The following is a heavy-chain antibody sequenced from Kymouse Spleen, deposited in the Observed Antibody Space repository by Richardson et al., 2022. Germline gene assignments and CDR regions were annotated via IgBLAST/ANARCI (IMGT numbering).Heavy chain of an antibody. D-gene: IGHD3-10*01. CDR2: INHSGST. J-gene: IGHJ4*02. Sequence: QVQLQQWGAGLLKPSETLSLTCAVYGGSFSGYYWSWIRQPPGKGLEWIGEINHSGSTNYNPSLKSRVTISVDTSKNQFSLKLSSVTAADTAVYYCARLWFGELKGFFFDYWGQGTLVTVSS. CDR1: GGSFSGYY. V-gene: IGHV4-34*01. CDR3: ARLWFGELKGFFFDY.